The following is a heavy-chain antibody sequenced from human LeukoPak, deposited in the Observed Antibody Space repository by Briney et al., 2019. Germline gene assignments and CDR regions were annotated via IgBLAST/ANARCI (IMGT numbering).Heavy chain of an antibody. D-gene: IGHD5-18*01. V-gene: IGHV3-48*03. CDR1: GFTFSSYE. CDR2: ISSSGSTI. J-gene: IGHJ5*02. CDR3: ARGFWGSSYNWFDP. Sequence: GGSLRLSCAASGFTFSSYEMNWLRQAPGKGLEWVSYISSSGSTIYYADSVKGRFTISRDNAKNSLYLQMNSLRAEDTAAYYCARGFWGSSYNWFDPWGQGTLVTVSS.